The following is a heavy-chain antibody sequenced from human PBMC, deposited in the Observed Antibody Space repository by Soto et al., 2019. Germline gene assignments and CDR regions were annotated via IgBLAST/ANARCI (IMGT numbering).Heavy chain of an antibody. CDR2: ISRSSSSI. D-gene: IGHD2-2*01. J-gene: IGHJ4*02. V-gene: IGHV3-21*01. CDR3: ASEVIVPVPAVTFDY. CDR1: GFTFSRYS. Sequence: GGSLRLSCVASGFTFSRYSMNWVRQAPGKGLEWVSSISRSSSSIYYADSVKGRFTITRDNAKNSLYLQMNSLRAEDTAVYYCASEVIVPVPAVTFDYWGQGTLVTVSS.